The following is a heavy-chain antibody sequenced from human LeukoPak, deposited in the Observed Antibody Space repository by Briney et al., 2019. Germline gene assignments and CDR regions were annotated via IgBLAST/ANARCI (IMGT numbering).Heavy chain of an antibody. CDR2: MNPNSGNT. J-gene: IGHJ6*02. V-gene: IGHV1-8*01. D-gene: IGHD5-18*01. CDR3: ARGTIQLWLPENYYYYYGMDV. CDR1: GYTFTSYD. Sequence: GASVKVSCKASGYTFTSYDINWVRQAIGQGLEWMGWMNPNSGNTGYAQKFQGRVTMTRNTSISTAYMELSSLRSEDTAVYYCARGTIQLWLPENYYYYYGMDVWGQGTTVTVSS.